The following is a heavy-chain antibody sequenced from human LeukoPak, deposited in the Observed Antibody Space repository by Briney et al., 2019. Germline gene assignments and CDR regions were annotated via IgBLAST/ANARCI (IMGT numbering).Heavy chain of an antibody. J-gene: IGHJ6*04. V-gene: IGHV3-21*01. Sequence: GGSLRLSCAAFGFTFSNYGMNWVRQAPGKGLEWVSSISSSSYIYYADSVKGRFTISRDNAKNSLYLQMNSLRAEDTAVYYCASDGIVASGMDVWGKGTTVTVSS. CDR2: ISSSSYI. CDR3: ASDGIVASGMDV. D-gene: IGHD3-22*01. CDR1: GFTFSNYG.